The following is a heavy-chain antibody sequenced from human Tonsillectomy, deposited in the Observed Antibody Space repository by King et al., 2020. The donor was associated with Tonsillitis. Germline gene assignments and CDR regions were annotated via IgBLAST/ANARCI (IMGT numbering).Heavy chain of an antibody. CDR1: GFTFSTYG. J-gene: IGHJ3*02. CDR2: IRYDGSNK. V-gene: IGHV3-30*02. CDR3: VAPRSGDSYGFDAFDI. D-gene: IGHD5-18*01. Sequence: VQLVESGGGVVQPGGSLRLSCTASGFTFSTYGMHWVRQAPGKGLEWVAFIRYDGSNKYYVDSVKGRFTISRDNSKNTLYLQMNSLRAEDTAAYYCVAPRSGDSYGFDAFDIWGQGTMVTASS.